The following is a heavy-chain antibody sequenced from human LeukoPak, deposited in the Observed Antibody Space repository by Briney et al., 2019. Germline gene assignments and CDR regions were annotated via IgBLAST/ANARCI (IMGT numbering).Heavy chain of an antibody. Sequence: SETLSLTCTVSGGSISSYYWSWIRQPAGKGLEWIGRIYTSGSTNYNPSLKSRVTMSVDTSKNQFPLKLSSVTAADTAVYYCARDWPSLMDSSGWYDAFDIWGQGTMVTVSS. CDR2: IYTSGST. J-gene: IGHJ3*02. D-gene: IGHD6-19*01. V-gene: IGHV4-4*07. CDR3: ARDWPSLMDSSGWYDAFDI. CDR1: GGSISSYY.